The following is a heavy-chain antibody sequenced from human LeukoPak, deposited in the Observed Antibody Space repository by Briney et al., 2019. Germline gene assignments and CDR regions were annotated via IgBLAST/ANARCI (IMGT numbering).Heavy chain of an antibody. Sequence: SSETLSLTCTVSGGSIRSSYWSWIRQPPGKGLEWIGHIYYSGTTSGSTNYNPSLKSRVTISVDTSKNQFSLQVCSVTAADTAVYYCARGSGRYYYYGVDVWGQGTTVTVSS. D-gene: IGHD7-27*01. V-gene: IGHV4-59*01. CDR1: GGSIRSSY. CDR3: ARGSGRYYYYGVDV. CDR2: IYYSGTTSGST. J-gene: IGHJ6*02.